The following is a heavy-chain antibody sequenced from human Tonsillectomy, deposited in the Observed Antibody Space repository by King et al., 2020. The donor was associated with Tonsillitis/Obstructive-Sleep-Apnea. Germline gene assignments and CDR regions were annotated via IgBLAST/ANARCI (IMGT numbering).Heavy chain of an antibody. CDR3: ARSNPPGSSGTHAFDI. CDR2: IFSNDEK. J-gene: IGHJ3*02. Sequence: TLKESGPVLVKPTETLTLTCTVSGFSLSNAGMDVSWIRQPPGKALEWLAHIFSNDEKSYSTSLRSRLTISKDTSKSQVVLTMINMDPVDTATYYCARSNPPGSSGTHAFDIWGQGTMVTVSS. CDR1: GFSLSNAGMD. V-gene: IGHV2-26*01. D-gene: IGHD3-10*01.